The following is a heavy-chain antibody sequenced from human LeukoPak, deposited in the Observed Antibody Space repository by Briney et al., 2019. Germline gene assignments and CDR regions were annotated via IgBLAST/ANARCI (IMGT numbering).Heavy chain of an antibody. J-gene: IGHJ4*02. D-gene: IGHD3-9*01. V-gene: IGHV4-59*01. Sequence: SETLSLTYTVSGGSISSYYWSWIRQPPGKGLEWIGYIYYSGSTNYNPSLKSRVTISVDTSKNQFSLKLSSVTAADTAVYYCARADILTGWEGIDYWGQGTLVTVSS. CDR1: GGSISSYY. CDR3: ARADILTGWEGIDY. CDR2: IYYSGST.